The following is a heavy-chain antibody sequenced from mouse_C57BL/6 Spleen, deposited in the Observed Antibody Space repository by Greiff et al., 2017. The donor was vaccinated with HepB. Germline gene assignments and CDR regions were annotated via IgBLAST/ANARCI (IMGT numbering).Heavy chain of an antibody. CDR3: ARVDSNPAWFAY. CDR2: INPNNGGT. D-gene: IGHD2-5*01. CDR1: GYTFTDYN. V-gene: IGHV1-22*01. Sequence: EVQLVESGPELVKPGASVKMSCKASGYTFTDYNMHWVKQSHGKSLEWIGYINPNNGGTSYNQKFKGKATLTVNKSSSTAYMELRSLTSEDSAVYYCARVDSNPAWFAYWGQGTLVTVSA. J-gene: IGHJ3*01.